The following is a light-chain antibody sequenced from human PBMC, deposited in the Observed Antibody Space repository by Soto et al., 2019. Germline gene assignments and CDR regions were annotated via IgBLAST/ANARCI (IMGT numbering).Light chain of an antibody. CDR2: DTS. V-gene: IGLV7-46*01. CDR3: LLCYTGVPWV. CDR1: TGAVTSGHY. J-gene: IGLJ3*02. Sequence: QAVVTQEPSLTMSPGGTVTLTCGSSTGAVTSGHYPYWFQQKPGQAPRTLIYDTSNKHSWTPARFSGSLLGGKAALTLSGAQPEDEAEYYCLLCYTGVPWVFGGGTKLTV.